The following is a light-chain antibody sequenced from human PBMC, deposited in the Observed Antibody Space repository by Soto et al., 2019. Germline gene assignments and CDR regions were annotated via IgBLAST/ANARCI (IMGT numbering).Light chain of an antibody. CDR2: DNN. Sequence: QSVLTQPPSVSGAPGQRVTISCTGSNSNIGAGYDVHWYQQLPGTAPRLLIYDNNNRPSGVPDRFSGSKSGTSASLAITGLQAEDEADYYCQSFDSRLSGSGVFGGGTKVTVL. CDR1: NSNIGAGYD. CDR3: QSFDSRLSGSGV. V-gene: IGLV1-40*01. J-gene: IGLJ3*02.